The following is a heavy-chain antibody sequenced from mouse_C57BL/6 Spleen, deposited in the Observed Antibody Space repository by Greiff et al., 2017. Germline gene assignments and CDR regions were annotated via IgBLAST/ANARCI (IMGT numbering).Heavy chain of an antibody. CDR1: GYAFSSSW. D-gene: IGHD2-12*01. CDR3: ARNGLQYMDY. V-gene: IGHV1-82*01. Sequence: QVQLQQSGPELVKPGASVKISCKASGYAFSSSWMNWVKQRPGKGLEWIGRIYPGDGDTNYNGKFKGKATLTADKSSSTAYMRLSSLTSEDSAVYFCARNGLQYMDYWGQGTSVTVSS. J-gene: IGHJ4*01. CDR2: IYPGDGDT.